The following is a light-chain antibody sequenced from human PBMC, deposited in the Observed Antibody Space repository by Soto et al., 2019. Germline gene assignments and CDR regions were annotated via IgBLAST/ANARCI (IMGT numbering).Light chain of an antibody. Sequence: DIVWTQSPATLSLSPGERATLSCRASQSVSTYLAWYQQKPGQAPRLFIYDASNRATGIPARFSGSGSGTDFTLTISSLEPEDFAVYYCQQRSKWPITFGQGTRLEIK. CDR2: DAS. CDR3: QQRSKWPIT. J-gene: IGKJ5*01. CDR1: QSVSTY. V-gene: IGKV3-11*01.